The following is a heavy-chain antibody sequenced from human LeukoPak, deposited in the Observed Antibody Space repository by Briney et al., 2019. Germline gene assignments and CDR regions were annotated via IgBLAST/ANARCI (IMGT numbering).Heavy chain of an antibody. V-gene: IGHV3-53*01. Sequence: PGGSLRLSCAPSGFTVSRNYMSWVRHAPGKGLEWGSFIYSGGSKYYADSVKGRFTISRDNSKNTLYLQMNSLRGADTAVYYCVYEKSDRVDWHYSYCDQGPVAIVTS. CDR3: VYEKSDRVDWHYSY. D-gene: IGHD3-9*01. CDR2: IYSGGSK. J-gene: IGHJ4*02. CDR1: GFTVSRNY.